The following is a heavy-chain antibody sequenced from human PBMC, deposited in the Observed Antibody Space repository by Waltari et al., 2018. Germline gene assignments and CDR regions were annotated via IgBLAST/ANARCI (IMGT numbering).Heavy chain of an antibody. D-gene: IGHD4-4*01. CDR1: GGSISSGGYS. CDR2: IYHSGST. CDR3: ARVYLYSNYVWFDY. J-gene: IGHJ4*02. V-gene: IGHV4-30-2*01. Sequence: QLQLQESGSGLVKPSQTLSLTCAVSGGSISSGGYSWSWIWQPPGKGLEWIGYIYHSGSTYYNPSLKSRVTISVDRSKNQFSLKLSSVTAADTAVYYCARVYLYSNYVWFDYWGQGTLVTVSS.